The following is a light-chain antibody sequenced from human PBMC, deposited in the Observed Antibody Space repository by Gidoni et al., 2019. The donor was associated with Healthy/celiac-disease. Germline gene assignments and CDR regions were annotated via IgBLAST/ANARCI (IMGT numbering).Light chain of an antibody. CDR1: QGISNY. Sequence: DIQMTQPPSSLYASVGDRVTITCRASQGISNYLAWYQQKPGKVPKLLIYAASTLQSGVPSRFSGSGSGTDFTLTISSLQPEDVATYYCQKYNSAPPFTFGPGTKVEIK. J-gene: IGKJ3*01. CDR2: AAS. CDR3: QKYNSAPPFT. V-gene: IGKV1-27*01.